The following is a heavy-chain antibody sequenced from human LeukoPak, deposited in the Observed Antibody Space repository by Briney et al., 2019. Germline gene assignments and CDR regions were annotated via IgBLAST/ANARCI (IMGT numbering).Heavy chain of an antibody. CDR2: ISGNGGST. Sequence: GGSLRLSCAASGFTFNCYAMSGVRQAPGKVLEWVSAISGNGGSTYYADSVKGRFTISRDNSKNTLYLQMNSLRAEDTAVYYCAKDRLLWFGELSPYYYYYGMDVWGQGTTVTVSS. J-gene: IGHJ6*02. CDR3: AKDRLLWFGELSPYYYYYGMDV. CDR1: GFTFNCYA. D-gene: IGHD3-10*01. V-gene: IGHV3-23*01.